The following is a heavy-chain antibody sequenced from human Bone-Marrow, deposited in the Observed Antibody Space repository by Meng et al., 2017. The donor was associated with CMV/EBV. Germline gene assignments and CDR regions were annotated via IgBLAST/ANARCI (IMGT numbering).Heavy chain of an antibody. CDR3: ARDQLESGNHPRPFDV. Sequence: GGSLRLSCAASGFMFRDYYMSWVRQAPGKGLEWLAKITNSGGTSYYGDSVEGRFAISRDTAKNSLYLQLNSLRAEDTAVYYCARDQLESGNHPRPFDVWGHGTMVTVSS. CDR2: ITNSGGTS. D-gene: IGHD3-3*01. V-gene: IGHV3-11*01. CDR1: GFMFRDYY. J-gene: IGHJ3*01.